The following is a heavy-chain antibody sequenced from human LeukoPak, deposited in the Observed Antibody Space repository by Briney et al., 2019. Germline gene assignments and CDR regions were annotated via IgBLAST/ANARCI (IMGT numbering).Heavy chain of an antibody. CDR3: ARGRDGYTYGYEYFQH. V-gene: IGHV4-59*01. D-gene: IGHD5-24*01. CDR1: GGSISSYY. CDR2: IYYSGST. J-gene: IGHJ1*01. Sequence: PSETLSLTCTVSGGSISSYYWSWIRHPPGKGLEGIGYIYYSGSTNYNPSLKSRVTISVDTSKNQFSLKLSSVTAADTAVYYCARGRDGYTYGYEYFQHWGQGTLVTVSS.